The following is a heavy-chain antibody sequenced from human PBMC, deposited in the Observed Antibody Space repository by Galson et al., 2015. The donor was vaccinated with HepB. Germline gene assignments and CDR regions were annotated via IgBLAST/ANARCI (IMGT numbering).Heavy chain of an antibody. D-gene: IGHD2-15*01. J-gene: IGHJ6*03. Sequence: SVKVSCKASGGTFSSYAISWVRQAPGQGLEWIGRINPNSGGTNYAQKFQGRVTMTRDTSISTAYMELSRLRSDDTAVYYCARDWGYCSGGSCYSGYYYYYMDVWGKGTTVTVSS. CDR1: GGTFSSYA. CDR3: ARDWGYCSGGSCYSGYYYYYMDV. CDR2: INPNSGGT. V-gene: IGHV1-2*06.